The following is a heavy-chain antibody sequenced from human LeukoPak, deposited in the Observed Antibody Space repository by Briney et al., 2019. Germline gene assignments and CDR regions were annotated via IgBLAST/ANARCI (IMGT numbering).Heavy chain of an antibody. D-gene: IGHD5-24*01. J-gene: IGHJ4*02. Sequence: SETLSLTCAVYGGSFSDYYWTWIRQPPGKGLEWIGEINHSGSTNYNPSLKSRVTISVDTSKNQFSLKLSSVTAADTAVYYCARGTIDGFDYWGQGTLVTVSS. CDR1: GGSFSDYY. CDR2: INHSGST. CDR3: ARGTIDGFDY. V-gene: IGHV4-34*01.